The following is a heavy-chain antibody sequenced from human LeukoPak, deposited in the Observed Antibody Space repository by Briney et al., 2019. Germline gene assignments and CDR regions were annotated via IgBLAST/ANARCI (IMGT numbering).Heavy chain of an antibody. CDR2: IWYDGSNK. D-gene: IGHD3-22*01. Sequence: PGGSLRLSCAASGFTFSSYGMHWVRQAPGKGLEWVAVIWYDGSNKYRADSVKGRFTISRDNSKNTLYLQVNSLRAEDTAVYYCARARNDYDSSGFSALDLWGQGTLVTVSS. CDR1: GFTFSSYG. CDR3: ARARNDYDSSGFSALDL. V-gene: IGHV3-33*01. J-gene: IGHJ5*02.